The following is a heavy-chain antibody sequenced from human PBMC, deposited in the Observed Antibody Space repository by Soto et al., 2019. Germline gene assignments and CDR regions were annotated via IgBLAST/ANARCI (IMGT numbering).Heavy chain of an antibody. CDR2: IYYSGST. CDR1: GGSISSSSYY. V-gene: IGHV4-39*01. Sequence: SETLSLTCTVSGGSISSSSYYWGWIRQPPGKGLEWIGSIYYSGSTYYNPSLKSRVTISVDTSKNQFSLKLSSVTAADTAVYYCARRDMGAAIDYWGQGTLVTVSS. J-gene: IGHJ4*02. D-gene: IGHD1-26*01. CDR3: ARRDMGAAIDY.